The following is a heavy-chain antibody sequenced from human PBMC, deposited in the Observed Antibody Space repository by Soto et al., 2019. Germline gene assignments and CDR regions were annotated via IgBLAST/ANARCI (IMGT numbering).Heavy chain of an antibody. CDR1: GYTFTGYY. CDR3: ARAARVRYSSGWYNY. V-gene: IGHV1-2*04. Sequence: QVQLVQSGAEVKKPGASVKVSCKASGYTFTGYYMHWVRQAPGQGLEWMGWINPNSGGTNYAQKFQGWVTMTRDTSISTAYMELSRLSSDDTAVYYWARAARVRYSSGWYNYWGQGTLVTVSS. D-gene: IGHD6-19*01. CDR2: INPNSGGT. J-gene: IGHJ4*02.